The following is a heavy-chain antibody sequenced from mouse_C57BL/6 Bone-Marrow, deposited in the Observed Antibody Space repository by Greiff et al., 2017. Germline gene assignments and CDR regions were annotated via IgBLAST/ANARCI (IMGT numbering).Heavy chain of an antibody. J-gene: IGHJ1*03. D-gene: IGHD2-4*01. V-gene: IGHV1-39*01. Sequence: EVKLQESGPELVKPGASVKISCKASGYSFTDYNMNWVKQSNGKSLEWIGVITPNYGTTSYNQKFKGKSTLTVDQSSSTAYMQLKGLTSEDSAVYYCARSYYDLGYFDVGGTGTTVTVSS. CDR1: GYSFTDYN. CDR2: ITPNYGTT. CDR3: ARSYYDLGYFDV.